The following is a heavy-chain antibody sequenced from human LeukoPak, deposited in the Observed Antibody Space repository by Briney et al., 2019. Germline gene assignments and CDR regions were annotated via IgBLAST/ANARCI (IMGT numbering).Heavy chain of an antibody. CDR3: ARVGIELGGYNSYYYYYYMDV. CDR2: IYTSGST. CDR1: GGSISSGSYY. V-gene: IGHV4-61*02. D-gene: IGHD5-24*01. J-gene: IGHJ6*03. Sequence: SETLSLTCTVSGGSISSGSYYWSWIRQPAGKGLEWIGRIYTSGSTNYNPSLKSRVTISVDTSKNQFSLKLSSVTAADTAVYYCARVGIELGGYNSYYYYYYMDVWGKGTTVTVSS.